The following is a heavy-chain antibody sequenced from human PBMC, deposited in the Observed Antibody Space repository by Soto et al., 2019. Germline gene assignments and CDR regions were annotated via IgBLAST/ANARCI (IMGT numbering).Heavy chain of an antibody. V-gene: IGHV3-7*01. Sequence: GGSLRLSCAASGFTFSSYWMSWVRQAPGKGLEWVANIKQDGSEKYYVDSVKGRFTISRDNAKNSLYLQMNSLRAEDTAVYYWASQYCGDYSIDYWGQGTLVTVSS. CDR2: IKQDGSEK. J-gene: IGHJ4*02. CDR1: GFTFSSYW. CDR3: ASQYCGDYSIDY. D-gene: IGHD4-17*01.